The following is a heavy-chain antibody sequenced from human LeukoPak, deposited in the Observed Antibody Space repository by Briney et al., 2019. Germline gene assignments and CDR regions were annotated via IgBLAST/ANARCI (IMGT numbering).Heavy chain of an antibody. Sequence: GGSLRLSCAASGFTFSSYSMNWVRQAPGKGLEWVSSISSSSSYIYYADSVKGRFTISRDNAKNSLYLQMNSLRAEDTAVYYCARDRCSGGGCYYYYMDVWGKGTTVTISS. CDR2: ISSSSSYI. J-gene: IGHJ6*03. V-gene: IGHV3-21*01. CDR3: ARDRCSGGGCYYYYMDV. D-gene: IGHD2-15*01. CDR1: GFTFSSYS.